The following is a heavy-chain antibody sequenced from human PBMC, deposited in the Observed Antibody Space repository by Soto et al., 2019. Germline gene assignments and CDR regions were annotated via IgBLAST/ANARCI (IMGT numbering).Heavy chain of an antibody. J-gene: IGHJ2*01. CDR3: ARPDFGDYWYFDL. Sequence: QDQLVQSGAEVKKPGSSVKVSCKASGGTFSSHTFSWVRQAPGQGLEWMGRIIPALGIATYAQKFQGRVTTTADESATTVYMELNSLRSEDTAVYYCARPDFGDYWYFDLWGRGTLVTVSS. D-gene: IGHD4-17*01. V-gene: IGHV1-69*02. CDR2: IIPALGIA. CDR1: GGTFSSHT.